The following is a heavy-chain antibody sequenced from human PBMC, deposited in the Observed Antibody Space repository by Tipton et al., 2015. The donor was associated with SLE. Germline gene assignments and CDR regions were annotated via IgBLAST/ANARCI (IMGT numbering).Heavy chain of an antibody. CDR3: AKDPLYYYGSGSYYDY. CDR2: ISYDGSNK. V-gene: IGHV3-30-3*01. J-gene: IGHJ4*02. D-gene: IGHD3-10*01. Sequence: RSLRLSCAASGFTFSSYAMHWVRQAPGKGLEWVAVISYDGSNKYYADSVKGRFTISRDNSKNTLYLQMNSLRAEDTAVYYCAKDPLYYYGSGSYYDYWGQGTLVTVSS. CDR1: GFTFSSYA.